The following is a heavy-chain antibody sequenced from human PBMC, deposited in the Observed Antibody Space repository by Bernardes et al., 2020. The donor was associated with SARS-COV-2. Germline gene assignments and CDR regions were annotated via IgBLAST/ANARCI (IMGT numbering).Heavy chain of an antibody. CDR2: INSDASST. CDR1: GFTFSRYW. Sequence: GSLRLSCAASGFTFSRYWIHWVRQAPGKGLVWVSRINSDASSTSYADSVKGRFTISRDNAKNTLYLQMNSLRVEDTAVYYCAREIISRDAFDMWGPGTMVTVSS. V-gene: IGHV3-74*01. J-gene: IGHJ3*02. CDR3: AREIISRDAFDM.